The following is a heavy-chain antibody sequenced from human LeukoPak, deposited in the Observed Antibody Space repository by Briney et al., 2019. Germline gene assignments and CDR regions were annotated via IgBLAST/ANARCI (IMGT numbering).Heavy chain of an antibody. J-gene: IGHJ4*02. CDR1: AFTFTNYS. D-gene: IGHD2-2*01. CDR3: ERGPLRYCSSSSCYYQDY. Sequence: GWSLPLSCPPSAFTFTNYSMTCFRQAPPTGLEWVAAVNRSGGSTLYADSVKGRFTISKDNSKNTLYLQMNTLRAEDTAVYFCERGPLRYCSSSSCYYQDYWGQGTLVTVSS. V-gene: IGHV3-23*01. CDR2: VNRSGGST.